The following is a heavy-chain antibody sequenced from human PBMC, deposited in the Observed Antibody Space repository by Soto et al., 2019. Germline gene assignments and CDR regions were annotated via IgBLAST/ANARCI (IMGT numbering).Heavy chain of an antibody. J-gene: IGHJ3*02. CDR1: GGSISSCGYS. CDR3: ARGGTDDYYDSSGLDAFDI. CDR2: IYHSGGT. V-gene: IGHV4-30-2*01. D-gene: IGHD3-22*01. Sequence: SETLSLTCAVSGGSISSCGYSWSWIRQPPGKGLEWIGYIYHSGGTYYNPSLKSRVTISVDRSKNQFSLKLSSVTAADTAVYYCARGGTDDYYDSSGLDAFDIWGQGTMVTVSS.